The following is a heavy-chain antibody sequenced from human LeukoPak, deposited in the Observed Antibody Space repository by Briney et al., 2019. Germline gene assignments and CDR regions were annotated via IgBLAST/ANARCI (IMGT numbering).Heavy chain of an antibody. CDR2: ISSSSSYI. CDR1: GFIFSNYS. V-gene: IGHV3-21*04. J-gene: IGHJ4*02. D-gene: IGHD3-10*01. CDR3: AKGVLLWFGELCV. Sequence: GGSLRLSCAASGFIFSNYSMNWVRQAPGKGLEWVSSISSSSSYISYADSMKGRFTISRDNAKNSLYLQMNSLRAEDTALYYCAKGVLLWFGELCVWGQGTLVTVSS.